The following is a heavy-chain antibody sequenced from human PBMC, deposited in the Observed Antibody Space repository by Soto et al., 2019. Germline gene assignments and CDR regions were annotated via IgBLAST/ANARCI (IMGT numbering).Heavy chain of an antibody. CDR2: ISYDGNNK. CDR1: GFIISSHA. J-gene: IGHJ4*02. CDR3: ASSLVTTFDY. D-gene: IGHD3-9*01. V-gene: IGHV3-30*03. Sequence: PGGSLRLSCAVSGFIISSHAMHWVRQAPGKGLEWVAVISYDGNNKFYADSVKGRFTISRDNSKNTLFLQMNTLRPDDTAVYYCASSLVTTFDYWGQGTLVTVSS.